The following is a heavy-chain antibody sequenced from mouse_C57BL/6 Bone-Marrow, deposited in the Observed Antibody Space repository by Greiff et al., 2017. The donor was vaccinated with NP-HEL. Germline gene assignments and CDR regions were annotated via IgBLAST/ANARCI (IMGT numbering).Heavy chain of an antibody. CDR1: GYTFTSYD. D-gene: IGHD1-1*01. Sequence: QVQLQQSGPELVKPGASVKLSCKASGYTFTSYDINWVKQRPGQGLEWIGWIYPRDGSTKYNEKFKGQATLTVDTSSSTAYMERHSLTSEDSAVYCCARAYGSLYWYVDVWGTETTVTVSS. J-gene: IGHJ1*03. V-gene: IGHV1-85*01. CDR2: IYPRDGST. CDR3: ARAYGSLYWYVDV.